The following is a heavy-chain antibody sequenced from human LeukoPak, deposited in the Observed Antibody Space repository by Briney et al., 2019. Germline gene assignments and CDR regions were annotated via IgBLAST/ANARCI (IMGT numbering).Heavy chain of an antibody. D-gene: IGHD4-17*01. J-gene: IGHJ4*02. V-gene: IGHV3-7*01. CDR3: ARVPVTTDY. CDR2: IKQDGSEK. Sequence: GGSLRLSCAASGFTSSNYWMSWVRQAPGKGLEWVGNIKQDGSEKYYVDSVKGRFTISRDNAKNSLYLQMNSLRAEDTAVYYCARVPVTTDYWGQGTLVTVSS. CDR1: GFTSSNYW.